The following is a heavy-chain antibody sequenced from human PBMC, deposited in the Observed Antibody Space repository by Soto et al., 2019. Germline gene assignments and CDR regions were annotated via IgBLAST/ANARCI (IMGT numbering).Heavy chain of an antibody. J-gene: IGHJ4*02. CDR2: IAYDGSNK. V-gene: IGHV3-30*04. Sequence: QVHLVESGGGVVQPGRSLRLSCTASGFTFSTYTMHWVRQAPGKGLEWVAVIAYDGSNKYYADSVKGRFTISRDNSLYLQMSSLRPEDTAVSYCARGGGSSDFDYWGQGTLVTVSS. CDR1: GFTFSTYT. D-gene: IGHD1-26*01. CDR3: ARGGGSSDFDY.